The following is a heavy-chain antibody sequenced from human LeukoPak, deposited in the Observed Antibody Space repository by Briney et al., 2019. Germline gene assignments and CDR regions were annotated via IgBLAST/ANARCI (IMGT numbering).Heavy chain of an antibody. V-gene: IGHV1-18*01. CDR3: ARSPSAASSLYYYYFYMDV. J-gene: IGHJ6*03. Sequence: ASVKVSCKASGYTFTSYGISWVRQAPGQGLEWMGWISAYNGNTNYAQKLQGRVTMTTDTSTSTASMDLRRLRSDDTAVYYCARSPSAASSLYYYYFYMDVWGKGTTVTISS. CDR1: GYTFTSYG. D-gene: IGHD3-16*02. CDR2: ISAYNGNT.